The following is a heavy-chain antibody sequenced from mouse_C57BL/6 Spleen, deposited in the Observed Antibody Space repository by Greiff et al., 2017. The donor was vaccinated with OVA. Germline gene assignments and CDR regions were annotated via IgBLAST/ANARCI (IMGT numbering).Heavy chain of an antibody. V-gene: IGHV1-52*01. J-gene: IGHJ4*01. CDR3: ARRGDYAMGY. CDR2: IDPSDSET. Sequence: VQLQQPGAELVRPWSSVKLSCKASGYTFTSYWMHWVKQRPIQGLEWIGNIDPSDSETHYNQKFKDKATLTVDKSSSTAYMLLSSLTSEDSAVYYCARRGDYAMGYGGQGTSVTVSS. CDR1: GYTFTSYW.